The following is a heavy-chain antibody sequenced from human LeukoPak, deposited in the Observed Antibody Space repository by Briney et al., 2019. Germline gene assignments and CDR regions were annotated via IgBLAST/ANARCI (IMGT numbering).Heavy chain of an antibody. V-gene: IGHV3-30-3*01. CDR3: ARESAVGTFDY. J-gene: IGHJ4*02. Sequence: GGSLRLSCAASGFTFSSYAMRWVRQAPGKGLEWVAVISYDGSNKYYAGSVKGRFTISRDNSKNTLYLQMNSLRAEDTAVYYCARESAVGTFDYWGQGTLVTVSS. CDR2: ISYDGSNK. CDR1: GFTFSSYA. D-gene: IGHD1-1*01.